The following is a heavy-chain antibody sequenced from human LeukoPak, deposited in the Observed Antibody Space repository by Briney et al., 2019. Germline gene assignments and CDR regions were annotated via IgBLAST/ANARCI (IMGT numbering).Heavy chain of an antibody. Sequence: PGGSLRLSCAASGFTFSDYAMSWVRQAPGKGLEWVSGISGSSGSTFYADSVKGRFTISRDNSKNTLYLQMNSLRAEDTAVYYCTYGDYVRGRFDYLGQGTLVTVSS. CDR2: ISGSSGST. D-gene: IGHD4-17*01. CDR1: GFTFSDYA. J-gene: IGHJ4*02. V-gene: IGHV3-23*01. CDR3: TYGDYVRGRFDY.